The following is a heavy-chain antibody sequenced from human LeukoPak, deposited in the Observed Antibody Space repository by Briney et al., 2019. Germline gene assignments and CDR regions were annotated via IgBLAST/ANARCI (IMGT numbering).Heavy chain of an antibody. CDR2: INTDGSST. CDR1: GGSFSGYY. V-gene: IGHV3-74*01. Sequence: ETLSLTCAVYGGSFSGYYWSWIRQPPGKGLVWVSRINTDGSSTSYADSVKGRFTISRDNSKNTLYLQMNSLRAEDTAVYYCAREGGGSRAPDAFDIWGQGTMVTVSS. CDR3: AREGGGSRAPDAFDI. D-gene: IGHD3-16*01. J-gene: IGHJ3*02.